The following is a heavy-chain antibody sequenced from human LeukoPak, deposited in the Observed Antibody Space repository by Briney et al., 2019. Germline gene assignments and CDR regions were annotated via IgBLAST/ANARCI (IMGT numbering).Heavy chain of an antibody. CDR2: INHSGST. CDR1: GGSFSGYY. Sequence: PSETLSITCAVYGGSFSGYYWSWIRQPPGKGLEWIGEINHSGSTNYNPSLKSRVTISVDTSKNQFSLKLSSVTAADTAVYYCARVKGSSYGFSPRYFDYWGQGTLVTVSS. D-gene: IGHD5-18*01. V-gene: IGHV4-34*01. J-gene: IGHJ4*02. CDR3: ARVKGSSYGFSPRYFDY.